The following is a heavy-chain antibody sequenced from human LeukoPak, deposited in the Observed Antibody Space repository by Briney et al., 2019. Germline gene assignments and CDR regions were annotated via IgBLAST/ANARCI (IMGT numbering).Heavy chain of an antibody. V-gene: IGHV1-18*01. Sequence: ASVKVSCKASDYTFTSYGISWVRQAPGQGLEWMGWISAYNGNTNYAQKLQGRVTMTTDTSTSTAYVELRSLRSEDTAVYYCARGWWELHNGMDVWGQGTTVTVSS. D-gene: IGHD1-26*01. CDR2: ISAYNGNT. J-gene: IGHJ6*02. CDR1: DYTFTSYG. CDR3: ARGWWELHNGMDV.